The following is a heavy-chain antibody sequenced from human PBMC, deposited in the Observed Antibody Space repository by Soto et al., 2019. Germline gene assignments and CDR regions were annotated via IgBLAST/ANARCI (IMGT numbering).Heavy chain of an antibody. CDR3: ARDLAGSGWYNYFDN. J-gene: IGHJ4*02. CDR1: GGTFSSYA. Sequence: QVQPVQSGAEVKKPGSSVKVSCKASGGTFSSYAISWVRQAPRQGLEWMGGVIPIFGTANYAQKFQGRVTITAGESTRTAYMELSSLRSEDTAVYYCARDLAGSGWYNYFDNWGQGTLVTVSS. V-gene: IGHV1-69*01. D-gene: IGHD6-19*01. CDR2: VIPIFGTA.